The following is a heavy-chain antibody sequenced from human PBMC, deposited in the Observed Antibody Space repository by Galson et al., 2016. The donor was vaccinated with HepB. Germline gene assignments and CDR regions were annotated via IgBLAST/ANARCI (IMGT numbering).Heavy chain of an antibody. CDR3: ARDLSYYYGMGA. CDR1: GFTFSSYG. J-gene: IGHJ6*02. Sequence: SLRLSCAASGFTFSSYGMHWVRQAPGKGLEWVAVIWYDGSNKYYADSVKGRFTISRDNSKNTLYLQMNSLRAEETAVYYCARDLSYYYGMGAWGQGTTVTVSS. CDR2: IWYDGSNK. V-gene: IGHV3-33*01.